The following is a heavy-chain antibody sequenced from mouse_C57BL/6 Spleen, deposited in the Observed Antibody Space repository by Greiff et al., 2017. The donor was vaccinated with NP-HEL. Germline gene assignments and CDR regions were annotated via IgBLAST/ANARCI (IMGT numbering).Heavy chain of an antibody. CDR2: IYPGDGDT. Sequence: VQLQQSGPELVKPGASVKISCKASGYAFSSSWMNWVKQRPGKGLEWIGRIYPGDGDTNYNGKFKGKATLTADKSSSTAYMQLSSLTSEDSAVYFCAIPAGFAYWGQGTLVTVSA. CDR3: AIPAGFAY. V-gene: IGHV1-82*01. CDR1: GYAFSSSW. J-gene: IGHJ3*01.